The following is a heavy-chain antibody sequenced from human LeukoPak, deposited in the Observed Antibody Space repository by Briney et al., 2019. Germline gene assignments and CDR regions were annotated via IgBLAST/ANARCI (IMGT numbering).Heavy chain of an antibody. Sequence: GGSLRLSCAASGFTFSSYAMHWVRQAPGKGLEYVSAISSNGGSTYYANSVKGRFTISRDNSKNTLYLRMGSLRAEDMAVYYCARDAEYCSSTSCYKDYYYYMDVWGKGTTVTVSS. CDR1: GFTFSSYA. J-gene: IGHJ6*03. V-gene: IGHV3-64*01. D-gene: IGHD2-2*02. CDR3: ARDAEYCSSTSCYKDYYYYMDV. CDR2: ISSNGGST.